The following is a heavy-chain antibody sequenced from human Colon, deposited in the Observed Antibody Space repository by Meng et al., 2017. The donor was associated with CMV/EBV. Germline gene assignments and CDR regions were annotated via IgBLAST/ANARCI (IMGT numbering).Heavy chain of an antibody. CDR3: ARAGGAVAGRGGFDH. CDR2: ITSSNGYI. CDR1: GFTFSTFG. D-gene: IGHD6-19*01. Sequence: SGFTFSTFGMGWLRQAPGRGLEWVASITSSNGYIFYADSVKGRFTISRGKARTLLFLQMNSRRANDTAVYYCARAGGAVAGRGGFDHWGLGTLVTVSS. V-gene: IGHV3-21*01. J-gene: IGHJ4*02.